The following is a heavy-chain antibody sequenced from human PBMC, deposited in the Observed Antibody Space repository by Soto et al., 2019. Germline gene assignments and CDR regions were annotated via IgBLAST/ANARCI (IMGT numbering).Heavy chain of an antibody. CDR2: ISGNGGTT. CDR3: AKGRGGFINGWEFFDS. CDR1: GFAFSFYS. V-gene: IGHV3-23*01. J-gene: IGHJ4*02. Sequence: EVVLLESGGGLVQPGGSLRLSCEVSGFAFSFYSMSWVRQAPGKGLEWVASISGNGGTTYYAASGKGRFTFSRDNSKNTLYLQMNNLRGEDTAVYYCAKGRGGFINGWEFFDSWGQGTLVTVSS. D-gene: IGHD3-10*01.